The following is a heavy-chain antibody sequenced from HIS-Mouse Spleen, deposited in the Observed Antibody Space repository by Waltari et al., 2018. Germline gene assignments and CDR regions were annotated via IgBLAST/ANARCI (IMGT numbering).Heavy chain of an antibody. CDR3: ARASGSSSWHCPDY. CDR1: GFTFSSYW. J-gene: IGHJ4*02. V-gene: IGHV3-7*01. CDR2: IKQDGSEK. Sequence: EVQLVESGGGLVQPGGSLRLSCAASGFTFSSYWMSWVRQAPGKGLEWVANIKQDGSEKYYVDAVKGRCTISRDNAKNSLYLQMNSLRAEDTAVYYCARASGSSSWHCPDYWGQGTLVTVSS. D-gene: IGHD6-13*01.